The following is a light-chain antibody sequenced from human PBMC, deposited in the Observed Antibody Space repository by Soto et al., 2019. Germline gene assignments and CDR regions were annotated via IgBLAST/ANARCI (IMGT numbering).Light chain of an antibody. CDR2: EVS. V-gene: IGLV2-14*01. CDR1: SSDVGGYNY. Sequence: QSALTQPASVSGSPGQSITISCTGTSSDVGGYNYVSWYQQHPGKAPKLMIYEVSNRPSGVSNRFSGSKSGNTASLTISGLQAEDEADYYCGSYTSSSTPLFGGGTKVTVL. CDR3: GSYTSSSTPL. J-gene: IGLJ2*01.